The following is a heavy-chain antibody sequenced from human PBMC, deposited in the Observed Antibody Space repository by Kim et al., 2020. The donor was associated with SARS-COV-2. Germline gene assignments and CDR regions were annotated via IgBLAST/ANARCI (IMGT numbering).Heavy chain of an antibody. D-gene: IGHD3-22*01. CDR2: INPNSGGT. CDR1: GYTFTGYY. Sequence: ASVKVSCKASGYTFTGYYMHWVRQAPGQGLEWMGRINPNSGGTNYAQKFQGRVTMTRDTSISTAYMELSRLRSDDTAVYYCARSRITMIVVVSSNWFDPWGQGTLVTVSS. J-gene: IGHJ5*02. V-gene: IGHV1-2*06. CDR3: ARSRITMIVVVSSNWFDP.